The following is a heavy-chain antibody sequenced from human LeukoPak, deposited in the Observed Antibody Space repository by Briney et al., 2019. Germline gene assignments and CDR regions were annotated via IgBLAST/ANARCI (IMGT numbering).Heavy chain of an antibody. J-gene: IGHJ4*02. CDR1: GFTVSRNY. V-gene: IGHV3-11*01. CDR2: ISSSGSTI. CDR3: ARPLATYYFDY. Sequence: PGGSLRLSCAASGFTVSRNYMSWIRQAPGKGLEWVSYISSSGSTIYYADSVKGRFTISRDNAKNSLYLQMNSLRAEDTAVYYCARPLATYYFDYWGQGTLVTVSS.